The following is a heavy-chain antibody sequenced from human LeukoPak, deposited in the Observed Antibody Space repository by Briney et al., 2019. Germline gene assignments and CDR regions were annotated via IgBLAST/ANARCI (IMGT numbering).Heavy chain of an antibody. CDR3: ARQRVFRAFDY. Sequence: PSETLSLTCTVSGGSISSSSYYWGWIRQPPGKGLEWIGSIYYSGSTYYNPSLKGRVTISVDTSKNQFSLKLSSVTAADTAVYYCARQRVFRAFDYWGQGTLVTVSS. CDR2: IYYSGST. V-gene: IGHV4-39*01. J-gene: IGHJ4*02. CDR1: GGSISSSSYY.